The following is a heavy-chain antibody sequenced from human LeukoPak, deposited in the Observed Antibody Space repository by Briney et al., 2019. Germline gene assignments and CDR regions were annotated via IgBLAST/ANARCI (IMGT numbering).Heavy chain of an antibody. V-gene: IGHV4-59*12. D-gene: IGHD2-2*01. CDR1: GGSISSYY. CDR3: ARGKYQLLYYGMDV. J-gene: IGHJ6*02. Sequence: SETLSLTCTVSGGSISSYYWSWIRQPPGKGLEWIGYIYYSGSTNYNPSLKSRVTISVDTSKNQFSLKLSSVTAADTAVYYCARGKYQLLYYGMDVWGQGTTVTVSS. CDR2: IYYSGST.